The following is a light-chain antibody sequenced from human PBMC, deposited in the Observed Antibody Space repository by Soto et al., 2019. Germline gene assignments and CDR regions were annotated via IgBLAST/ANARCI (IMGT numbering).Light chain of an antibody. V-gene: IGLV2-23*01. CDR1: SSDVGAYNL. J-gene: IGLJ3*02. CDR2: EGS. Sequence: QSALTQPASVSGSPEQSITISCSGTSSDVGAYNLVSWYQQHPGKAPRLIIYEGSKRPSGISHRFSGSKSDNTASLTISGLRAEDEAHYYCCSYAGSRTFVFGGGTKVTVL. CDR3: CSYAGSRTFV.